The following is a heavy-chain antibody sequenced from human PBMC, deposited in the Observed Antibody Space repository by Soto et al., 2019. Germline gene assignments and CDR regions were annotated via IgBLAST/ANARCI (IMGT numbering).Heavy chain of an antibody. Sequence: EVQLVESGGGLVQPGGSLRLSCVDSGFTFSSYWMSWVRQAPVKGLEWVGNIKQDGSEENYVDSVKGRFTISRDNAKNSMYLQRKGLRAEETAVYYCARIAASGRGLDVWGQGTTVVVSS. CDR3: ARIAASGRGLDV. D-gene: IGHD6-13*01. J-gene: IGHJ6*02. CDR1: GFTFSSYW. CDR2: IKQDGSEE. V-gene: IGHV3-7*01.